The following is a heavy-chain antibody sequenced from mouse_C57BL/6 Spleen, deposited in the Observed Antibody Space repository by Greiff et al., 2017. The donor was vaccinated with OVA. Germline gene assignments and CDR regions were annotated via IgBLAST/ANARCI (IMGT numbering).Heavy chain of an antibody. Sequence: VQRVESGPGLVAPSQSLSITCTVSGFSLTSYGVHWVRQPPGKGLEWLVVIWSDGSTTYNSALKSRLSISKDNSKSQVFLKMNSLQTDDTAMYYCARSPYVYDDGYAMDYWGQGTSVTVSS. CDR2: IWSDGST. CDR3: ARSPYVYDDGYAMDY. CDR1: GFSLTSYG. V-gene: IGHV2-6*03. D-gene: IGHD2-2*01. J-gene: IGHJ4*01.